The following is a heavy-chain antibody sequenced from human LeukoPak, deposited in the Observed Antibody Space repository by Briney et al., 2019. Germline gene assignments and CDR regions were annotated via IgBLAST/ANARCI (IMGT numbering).Heavy chain of an antibody. CDR3: AKLTYYYDSSGYHNWFDP. V-gene: IGHV3-23*01. CDR1: GFTFSTYW. J-gene: IGHJ5*02. CDR2: ISGSGGST. D-gene: IGHD3-22*01. Sequence: GGSLRLSCAASGFTFSTYWMNWFRQTPGEGREWVSAISGSGGSTYYADSVKGRFTISRDNSKNTLYLQMNSLRDEDTAVYYCAKLTYYYDSSGYHNWFDPWGQGTLVTVSS.